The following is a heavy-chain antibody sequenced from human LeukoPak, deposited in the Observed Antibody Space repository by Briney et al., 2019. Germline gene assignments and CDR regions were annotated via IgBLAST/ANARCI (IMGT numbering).Heavy chain of an antibody. CDR2: IYYSGST. V-gene: IGHV4-39*07. Sequence: KPSETLSLTCTVSGGSISSSSYYWGWIRQPPGKGLEWIGSIYYSGSTYYNPSLKSRVTISVDTSKNQFSLKLSSVTAADTAVYYCARDDKGTYYYGSGSHGGQGTLVTVSS. CDR3: ARDDKGTYYYGSGSH. CDR1: GGSISSSSYY. J-gene: IGHJ4*02. D-gene: IGHD3-10*01.